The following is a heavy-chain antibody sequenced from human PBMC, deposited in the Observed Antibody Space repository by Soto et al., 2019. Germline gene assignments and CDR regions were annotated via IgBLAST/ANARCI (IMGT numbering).Heavy chain of an antibody. J-gene: IGHJ4*02. CDR2: ISYDGSNK. Sequence: GGSLRLSCAASGFTFSSYAMHWVRQAPGKGLEWVAVISYDGSNKYYADSVKGRFTISRDNSKNTLYLQMSSLRAEDTAVYYCARESGEVGLLWFGELSNLHFDYWGQGTLVTVSS. CDR1: GFTFSSYA. D-gene: IGHD3-10*01. CDR3: ARESGEVGLLWFGELSNLHFDY. V-gene: IGHV3-30-3*01.